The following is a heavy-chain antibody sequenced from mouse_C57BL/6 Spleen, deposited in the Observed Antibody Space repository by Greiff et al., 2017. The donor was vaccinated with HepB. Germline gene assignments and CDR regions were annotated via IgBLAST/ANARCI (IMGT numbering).Heavy chain of an antibody. J-gene: IGHJ4*01. CDR2: FYPGSGSI. V-gene: IGHV1-62-2*01. CDR3: ARHEDDYHPGYAMDY. D-gene: IGHD2-4*01. CDR1: GYTFTEYT. Sequence: VQVVESGAELVKPGASVKLSCKASGYTFTEYTIHWVKQRSGQGLEWIGWFYPGSGSIKYNEKFKDKATLTADKSSSTVYMELSRLTSEDSAVYFCARHEDDYHPGYAMDYWGQGTSVTVSS.